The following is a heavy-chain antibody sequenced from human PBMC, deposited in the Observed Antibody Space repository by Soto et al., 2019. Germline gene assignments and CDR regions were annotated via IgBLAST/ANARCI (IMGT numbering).Heavy chain of an antibody. CDR2: IYYSGST. D-gene: IGHD3-3*01. Sequence: PSETLSLTCTVSGGSISSSSYYWGWIRQPPGKGLEWIGSIYYSGSTYYNPSLKSRVTISVDTSKNQFSLKLSSVTAADTAVYYCARTYYDFWSGQNYYYYYGMDVWGQGTTVTVSS. J-gene: IGHJ6*02. CDR3: ARTYYDFWSGQNYYYYYGMDV. V-gene: IGHV4-39*01. CDR1: GGSISSSSYY.